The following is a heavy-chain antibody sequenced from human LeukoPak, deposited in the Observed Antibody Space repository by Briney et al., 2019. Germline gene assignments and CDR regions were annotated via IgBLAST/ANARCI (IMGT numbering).Heavy chain of an antibody. D-gene: IGHD3-22*01. CDR1: GGSISSGGYY. CDR3: ARERSYYDSSGYSFFDY. CDR2: IYYSGST. Sequence: SETLSLTCTVSGGSISSGGYYWSWIRQHPGKGLEWIGYIYYSGSTYYNPSLKSRVTISVDTSKNQFSLKLSSVTAADTAVYYCARERSYYDSSGYSFFDYWGQGTLVTVSS. J-gene: IGHJ4*02. V-gene: IGHV4-31*03.